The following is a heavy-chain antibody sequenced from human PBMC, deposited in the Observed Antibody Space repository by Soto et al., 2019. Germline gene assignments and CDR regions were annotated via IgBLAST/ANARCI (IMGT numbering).Heavy chain of an antibody. D-gene: IGHD2-21*02. J-gene: IGHJ5*01. CDR3: ARGAYCGGDCFYWFDS. V-gene: IGHV4-59*01. CDR2: IHYTGTT. CDR1: GGSINSYY. Sequence: LSLTCTVPGGSINSYYWFWIRQSPGGGLEWIGYIHYTGTTKYTASLESRATMSLATSKNQFSLTLNSVTTADTALYYCARGAYCGGDCFYWFDSWGQGIQVTVSS.